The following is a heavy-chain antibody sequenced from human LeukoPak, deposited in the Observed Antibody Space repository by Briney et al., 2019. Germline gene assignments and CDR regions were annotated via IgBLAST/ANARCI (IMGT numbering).Heavy chain of an antibody. Sequence: PETLSLTCTLSGGSISSSSYYWGWIRQPPGRGLEGFVSIYYSGSTYYNPSLKSRVTISVATSKNQFSLKLSSVTAADTAVYSCARRFGYYGSVNWFDPWGQGTLVTVSS. V-gene: IGHV4-39*01. J-gene: IGHJ5*02. D-gene: IGHD3-10*01. CDR2: IYYSGST. CDR1: GGSISSSSYY. CDR3: ARRFGYYGSVNWFDP.